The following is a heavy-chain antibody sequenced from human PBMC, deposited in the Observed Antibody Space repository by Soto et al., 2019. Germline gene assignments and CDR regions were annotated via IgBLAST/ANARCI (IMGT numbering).Heavy chain of an antibody. J-gene: IGHJ6*03. CDR2: ISSSSSYI. CDR1: GFTFSSYS. Sequence: EVQLVESGGGLVKPGGSLRLSCAASGFTFSSYSMNWVRQAPGKGLEWVSSISSSSSYIYYADSVKGRFTISRDNAKNSLYLQMNSLRAEDTAVYYCARDLEDCSSTSCYSSYYYYMDVWGKGTTVTVSS. D-gene: IGHD2-2*02. CDR3: ARDLEDCSSTSCYSSYYYYMDV. V-gene: IGHV3-21*01.